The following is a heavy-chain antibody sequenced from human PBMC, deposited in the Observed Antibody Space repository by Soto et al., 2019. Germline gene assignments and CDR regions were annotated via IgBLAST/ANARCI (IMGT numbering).Heavy chain of an antibody. CDR2: ISYDGSNK. CDR1: GFTFSSYG. J-gene: IGHJ4*02. CDR3: AKVLEWLSDPLDY. V-gene: IGHV3-30*18. Sequence: GGSLRLSCAASGFTFSSYGMHWVRQAPGKGLEWVAVISYDGSNKYYADSVKGRFTISRDNSKNTLYLQMNSLRAEDTAVYYCAKVLEWLSDPLDYWGQGTLVTVSS. D-gene: IGHD3-3*01.